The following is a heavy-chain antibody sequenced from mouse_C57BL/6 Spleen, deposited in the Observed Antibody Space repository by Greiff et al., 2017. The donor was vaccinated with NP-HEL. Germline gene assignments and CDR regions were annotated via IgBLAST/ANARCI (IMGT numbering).Heavy chain of an antibody. CDR1: GYTFTSYW. CDR2: IFPGSGST. J-gene: IGHJ4*01. Sequence: VKLMESGPELVRPGASVKISCKAPGYTFTSYWMQWVRQRPGQGLEWIGEIFPGSGSTYYNEKFKGKATLTVDTSSSTAYMQLSSLTSEDSAVYFCARRDDYVYYAMDYWGQGTSVTVSS. D-gene: IGHD2-4*01. V-gene: IGHV1-56*01. CDR3: ARRDDYVYYAMDY.